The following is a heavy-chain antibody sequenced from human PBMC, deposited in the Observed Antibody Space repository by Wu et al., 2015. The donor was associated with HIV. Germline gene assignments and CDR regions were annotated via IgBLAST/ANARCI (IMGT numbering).Heavy chain of an antibody. J-gene: IGHJ4*02. CDR3: ARDSQTTVTTFDY. Sequence: QVQLVQSGAEVKKPGASVKVSCKTSGYTFSDYAISWVRQAPGQGLEWMGWISAYNGNTNYAQKLQGRVTMTTDTSTSTAYMELRSLTSDDTAVYYCARDSQTTVTTFDYWARERWSPSP. D-gene: IGHD4-17*01. CDR1: GYTFSDYA. V-gene: IGHV1-18*01. CDR2: ISAYNGNT.